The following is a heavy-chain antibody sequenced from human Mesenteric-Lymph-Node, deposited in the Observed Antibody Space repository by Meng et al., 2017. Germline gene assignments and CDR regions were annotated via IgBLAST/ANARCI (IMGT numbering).Heavy chain of an antibody. Sequence: QGQLQESGPGLVKPSETLFLTCTVSGGAISSNGYYWDWVRQPPGKGLEWIGAIYHSGSTSYNPSLQSRVTMFVDTSKNQFSLKLTSVTAADTAVYHCLRGSGGSVWGQGTLVTVSS. CDR2: IYHSGST. CDR3: LRGSGGSV. J-gene: IGHJ1*01. CDR1: GGAISSNGYY. V-gene: IGHV4-39*07. D-gene: IGHD3-10*01.